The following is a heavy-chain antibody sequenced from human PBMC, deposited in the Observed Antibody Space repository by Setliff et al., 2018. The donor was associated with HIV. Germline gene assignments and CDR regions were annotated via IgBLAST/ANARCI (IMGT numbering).Heavy chain of an antibody. CDR1: GYTFATSW. J-gene: IGHJ5*02. D-gene: IGHD3-10*01. V-gene: IGHV5-51*01. CDR2: IYPDDSDT. CDR3: ATYGEGAPTSWFDP. Sequence: GESLTISCKTFGYTFATSWIAWVRQKPGKGREWMGIIYPDDSDTRYSPYFEDHVYISVDKSINIAYLEWKALKAADSAMYYCATYGEGAPTSWFDPWGQGTLVTVSS.